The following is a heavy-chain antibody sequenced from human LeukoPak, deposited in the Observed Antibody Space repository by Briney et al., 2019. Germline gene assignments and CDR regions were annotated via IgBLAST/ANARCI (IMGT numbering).Heavy chain of an antibody. V-gene: IGHV3-33*01. Sequence: GGSLRLSCAASGFTFSSYGMHWVRQAPGKGLEWVAVIWYDGSNKYYADSVKGRFTISRDNSKNTLYLQMNSLRAEDTAVYYCAREGSSGYSGYFDLWGRGTLVTVSS. J-gene: IGHJ2*01. CDR2: IWYDGSNK. CDR3: AREGSSGYSGYFDL. D-gene: IGHD3-22*01. CDR1: GFTFSSYG.